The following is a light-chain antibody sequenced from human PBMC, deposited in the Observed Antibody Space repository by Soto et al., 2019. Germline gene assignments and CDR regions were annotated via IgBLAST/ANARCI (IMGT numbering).Light chain of an antibody. J-gene: IGLJ3*02. CDR2: EVS. V-gene: IGLV2-14*01. Sequence: QSVLTQPASVSGSPVQSITISCTGTSSDVGAYNYVSWYQQHPGKAPKLMIYEVSNRPSGVSDRFSGSRSGNTASLTISGLQAEDESNDYCSSYTSSTTWVFGGGTQLPVL. CDR1: SSDVGAYNY. CDR3: SSYTSSTTWV.